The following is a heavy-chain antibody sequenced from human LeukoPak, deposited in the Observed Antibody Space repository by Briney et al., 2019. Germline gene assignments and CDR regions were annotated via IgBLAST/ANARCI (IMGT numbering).Heavy chain of an antibody. CDR1: GFTFSIYA. CDR2: ITNSGGST. J-gene: IGHJ4*02. CDR3: AKTTALDY. V-gene: IGHV3-23*01. Sequence: PGGSLRLSCAASGFTFSIYAMNWVRQAPGKGLEWVSTITNSGGSTYYAESVNGRFTISRDNSKNMLYLQMNSLKAEDTAVYYCAKTTALDYWGQGTLVTVSS. D-gene: IGHD4-17*01.